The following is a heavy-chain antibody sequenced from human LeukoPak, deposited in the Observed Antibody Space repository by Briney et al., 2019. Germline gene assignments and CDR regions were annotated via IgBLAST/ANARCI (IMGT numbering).Heavy chain of an antibody. D-gene: IGHD1-26*01. CDR1: GGSISSYY. V-gene: IGHV4-4*07. CDR2: FYSTGST. Sequence: SETLSLTCTVSGGSISSYYWTWIRQPAGKGLEWIGRFYSTGSTNYNPSLKSRVTMSVDMSKNQFSLKLSSVTAADTAVYYCARDQYSGSLDYWGQGTLVTVSS. CDR3: ARDQYSGSLDY. J-gene: IGHJ4*02.